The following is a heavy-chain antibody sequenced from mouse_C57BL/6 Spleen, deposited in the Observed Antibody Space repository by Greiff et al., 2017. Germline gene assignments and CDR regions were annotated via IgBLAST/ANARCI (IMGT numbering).Heavy chain of an antibody. J-gene: IGHJ2*01. CDR3: ARFYDGGFDY. V-gene: IGHV2-2*01. D-gene: IGHD1-1*02. CDR1: GFSLTRYG. Sequence: VKLVESGPGLVQPSQSLSITCTVSGFSLTRYGVHWVRQSPGKGLEWLGVIWSGGSTDYNATVISRMSISKDTSRRQVFFKMNSLQADDTAIYYCARFYDGGFDYWGQGTTLTVSS. CDR2: IWSGGST.